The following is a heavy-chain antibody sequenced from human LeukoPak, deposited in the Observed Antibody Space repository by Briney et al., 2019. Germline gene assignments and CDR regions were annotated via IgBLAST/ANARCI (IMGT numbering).Heavy chain of an antibody. J-gene: IGHJ6*03. Sequence: PGGSLRLSCAASGFTFSSYGMHWVRQAPGKGLEWVAVISYDGSNKYYADPVKGRFTISRDNSKNTLYLQMNSLRAEDTAVYYCARGGHSSSWYSYYYYYYMDVWGKGTTVTVSS. V-gene: IGHV3-30*03. CDR3: ARGGHSSSWYSYYYYYYMDV. D-gene: IGHD6-13*01. CDR2: ISYDGSNK. CDR1: GFTFSSYG.